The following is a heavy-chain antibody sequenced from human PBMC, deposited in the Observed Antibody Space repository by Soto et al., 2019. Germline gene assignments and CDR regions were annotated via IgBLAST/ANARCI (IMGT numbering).Heavy chain of an antibody. V-gene: IGHV4-59*01. CDR1: GGSISGYY. CDR3: ARGREYSYGYNAFDI. D-gene: IGHD5-18*01. J-gene: IGHJ3*02. CDR2: VSYTGST. Sequence: SETLSLTCTVSGGSISGYYWNWIRQSPGKGLEWIGYVSYTGSTNYNPSLRSRVTISVDTSKNHFSLRLSSVTAADTAVYYCARGREYSYGYNAFDIWGQGTMVTVSS.